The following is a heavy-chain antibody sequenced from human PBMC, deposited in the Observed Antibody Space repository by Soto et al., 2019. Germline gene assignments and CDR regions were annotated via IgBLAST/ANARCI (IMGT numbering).Heavy chain of an antibody. V-gene: IGHV3-21*01. CDR3: VKGERSRYSSMFDY. CDR1: GFPFSSYT. CDR2: ISCSVSYI. J-gene: IGHJ4*01. Sequence: GALRLSCAGSGFPFSSYTMNWVRQAQGQWLERVSSISCSVSYIYDADSVKGRFNISSDDPKNTLYLQMDSLRVEDSAVYYCVKGERSRYSSMFDYWGDGTRVTVSS. D-gene: IGHD4-4*01.